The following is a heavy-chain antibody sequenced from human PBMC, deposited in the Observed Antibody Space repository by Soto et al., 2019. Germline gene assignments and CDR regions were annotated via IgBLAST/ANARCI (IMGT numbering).Heavy chain of an antibody. J-gene: IGHJ4*02. CDR2: ISYDGSNI. V-gene: IGHV3-30-3*01. CDR3: AREGSPDSYGLNDY. D-gene: IGHD5-18*01. Sequence: QVQLVESGGGVVQPGRSLRLSCAASGFTFSSYAMHWVRQAPGKGLEWVAVISYDGSNIYYADSVKGRFTISRANSKNTLYLQMNSLRAEDTAVYYCAREGSPDSYGLNDYWGQGTLVTVSS. CDR1: GFTFSSYA.